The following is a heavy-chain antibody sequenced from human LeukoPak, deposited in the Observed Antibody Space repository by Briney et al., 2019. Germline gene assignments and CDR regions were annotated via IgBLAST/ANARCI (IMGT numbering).Heavy chain of an antibody. CDR1: GFTFSSYG. V-gene: IGHV3-23*01. J-gene: IGHJ4*02. Sequence: GGSLRLSCAASGFTFSSYGMHWVRQAPGKGLEWVSAISGSGGSTYYADSVKGRFTISRDNSKNTLYLQMNSLRAEDTAVYYCAKDTNWVLDYWGQGTLVTVSS. CDR2: ISGSGGST. D-gene: IGHD1-1*01. CDR3: AKDTNWVLDY.